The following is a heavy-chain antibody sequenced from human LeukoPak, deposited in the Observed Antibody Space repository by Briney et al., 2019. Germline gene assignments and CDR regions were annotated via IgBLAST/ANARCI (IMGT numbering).Heavy chain of an antibody. Sequence: PSETLSLTCAVYGGSFSGYYWSGIRQPPGKGLEWIGEINHSGSTNYNPSLKSRVTISVDTSKNQSSLKLSSVTTADTAVYYCAREGVVVIKGAFDIWGQGTMVTVSS. CDR1: GGSFSGYY. CDR3: AREGVVVIKGAFDI. D-gene: IGHD3-22*01. V-gene: IGHV4-34*01. CDR2: INHSGST. J-gene: IGHJ3*02.